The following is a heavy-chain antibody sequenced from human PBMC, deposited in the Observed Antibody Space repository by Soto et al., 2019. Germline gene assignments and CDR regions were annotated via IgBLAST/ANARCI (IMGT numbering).Heavy chain of an antibody. V-gene: IGHV1-46*03. CDR2: INPSGGST. D-gene: IGHD2-2*01. Sequence: ASVKVSCKASGYTFTSYYMHWVRQAPGQGLEWMGIINPSGGSTSYAQKFQGRVTMTRDTSTSTVYMELSSLRSEDTAVYYCARDRQIVVVPADYYMDVWGKGTTVTVSS. CDR3: ARDRQIVVVPADYYMDV. CDR1: GYTFTSYY. J-gene: IGHJ6*03.